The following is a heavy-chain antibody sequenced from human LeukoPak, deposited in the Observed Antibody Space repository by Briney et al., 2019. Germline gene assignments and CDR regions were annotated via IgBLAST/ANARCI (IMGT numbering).Heavy chain of an antibody. Sequence: ASVKVSCKASVYTFTSYGISWVRQAPGQGLAWMGWISAYNGNTNYAQKLQGRVTMTTDTSTSTAYMELRSLRSDDTAVYYCARDRSRIAVAIGAFDIWGQGTMVTVSS. CDR2: ISAYNGNT. V-gene: IGHV1-18*01. CDR1: VYTFTSYG. J-gene: IGHJ3*02. CDR3: ARDRSRIAVAIGAFDI. D-gene: IGHD6-19*01.